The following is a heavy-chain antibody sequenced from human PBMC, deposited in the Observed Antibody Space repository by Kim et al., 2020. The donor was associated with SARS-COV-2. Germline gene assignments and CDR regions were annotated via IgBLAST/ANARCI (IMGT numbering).Heavy chain of an antibody. CDR3: ARSWAPYYDSSGYSDY. CDR1: GYTFTSYA. Sequence: ASVKVSCKASGYTFTSYAMNWVRQAPGQGLEWMGWINTNTGNPTYAQGFTGRFVFSLDTSVSTAYLQISSLKAEDTAVYYCARSWAPYYDSSGYSDYWGQGTLVTVSS. D-gene: IGHD3-22*01. V-gene: IGHV7-4-1*02. CDR2: INTNTGNP. J-gene: IGHJ4*02.